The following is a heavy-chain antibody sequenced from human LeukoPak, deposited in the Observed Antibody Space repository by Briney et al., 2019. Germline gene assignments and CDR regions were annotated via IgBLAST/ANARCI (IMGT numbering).Heavy chain of an antibody. CDR3: ARVVTRYYDILTGYHWFDP. D-gene: IGHD3-9*01. J-gene: IGHJ5*02. V-gene: IGHV1-18*04. CDR1: GYTFTSYY. Sequence: ASVKVSCKASGYTFTSYYMHWVRQAPGQGLEWMGWISAYNGNTNYAQKLQGRVTMTTDTSTSTAYMELRSLRSDDTAVYYCARVVTRYYDILTGYHWFDPWGQGTLVTVSS. CDR2: ISAYNGNT.